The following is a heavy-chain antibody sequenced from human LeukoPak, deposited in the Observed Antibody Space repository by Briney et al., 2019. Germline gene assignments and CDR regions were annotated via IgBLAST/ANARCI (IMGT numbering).Heavy chain of an antibody. Sequence: GGSLRHLYAASGFHLWDSVMTWLRQAPGKGLEWVSLISASGVSTYYADSVKGRFTISRDNSENTLYLQMSSLRAEDTAVYYCVRDFSCSGRSCPQFDYWGQGTLVSVSS. D-gene: IGHD2-15*01. CDR1: GFHLWDSV. CDR2: ISASGVST. V-gene: IGHV3-23*01. CDR3: VRDFSCSGRSCPQFDY. J-gene: IGHJ4*02.